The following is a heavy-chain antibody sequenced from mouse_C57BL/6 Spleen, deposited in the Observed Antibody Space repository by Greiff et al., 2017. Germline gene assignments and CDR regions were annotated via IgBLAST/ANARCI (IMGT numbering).Heavy chain of an antibody. Sequence: QVQLQQPGAELVKPGASVKMSCKASGYTFTSYWITWVKQRPGQGLEWIGDIYPGSGSTNYNEKFKSKATLTVDTSSSTAYMQLSSLTSEDSAVYYCARGRYYYGSSPPFAYWGQGTLVTVSA. CDR1: GYTFTSYW. D-gene: IGHD1-1*01. J-gene: IGHJ3*01. V-gene: IGHV1-55*01. CDR3: ARGRYYYGSSPPFAY. CDR2: IYPGSGST.